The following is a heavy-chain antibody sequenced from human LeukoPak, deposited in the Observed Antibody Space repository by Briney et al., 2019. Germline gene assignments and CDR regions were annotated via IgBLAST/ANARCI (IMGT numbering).Heavy chain of an antibody. J-gene: IGHJ4*02. Sequence: RSGGSLRLSCAASGFTFSSYSMNWVRQAPGKGLEWVSSISSSSSYIYYADSVKGRFTISRDNAKNSLYLQVNSLRAEDTAVYYCAKATMFDYWGQGTLVTVSS. CDR2: ISSSSSYI. V-gene: IGHV3-21*01. CDR3: AKATMFDY. CDR1: GFTFSSYS. D-gene: IGHD5-12*01.